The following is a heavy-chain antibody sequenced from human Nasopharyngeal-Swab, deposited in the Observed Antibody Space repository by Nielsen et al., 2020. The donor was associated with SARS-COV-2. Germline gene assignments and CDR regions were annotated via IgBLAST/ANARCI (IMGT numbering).Heavy chain of an antibody. D-gene: IGHD6-13*01. J-gene: IGHJ6*02. V-gene: IGHV3-33*01. CDR3: ARDQGSSWPPPYYYYYGMDV. CDR2: IWYDGSNK. CDR1: GFTFSSYG. Sequence: GGSLRLSCAASGFTFSSYGMHWVRQAPGKGLEWVAVIWYDGSNKYYADSVKGRFTISRDNSKNTLYLQMNSLRDEDTAMYYCARDQGSSWPPPYYYYYGMDVWGQGTTVTVSS.